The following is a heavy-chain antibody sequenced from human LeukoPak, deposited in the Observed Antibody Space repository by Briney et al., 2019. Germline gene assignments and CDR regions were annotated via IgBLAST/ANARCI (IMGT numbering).Heavy chain of an antibody. V-gene: IGHV3-23*01. D-gene: IGHD5-18*01. CDR2: ISGSGGST. CDR1: GFTFSSYA. J-gene: IGHJ4*02. CDR3: AKGAYSYGISSENY. Sequence: PGRSLRPSCAASGFTFSSYAMSWVRQAPGKGLEWVSAISGSGGSTYYADSVKGRFTISRDNSKNTLYLQMNSLRAEDTAVYYCAKGAYSYGISSENYWGQGTLVTVSS.